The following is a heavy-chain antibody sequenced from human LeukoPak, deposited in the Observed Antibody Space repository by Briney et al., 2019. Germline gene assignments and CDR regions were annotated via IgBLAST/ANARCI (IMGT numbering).Heavy chain of an antibody. J-gene: IGHJ6*04. V-gene: IGHV4-34*01. CDR2: INHSGST. D-gene: IGHD2-15*01. Sequence: SETLSLTCAVYGGSFSGYYWSWIRQPPGKGLEWIGEINHSGSTNYNPSLKSRVTISVDTSKNQFSLKLSSVTAADTAVYYCARSLGLLTRPYCSGGSCYSSPRAHYGLDVWGKGTTVTVSS. CDR3: ARSLGLLTRPYCSGGSCYSSPRAHYGLDV. CDR1: GGSFSGYY.